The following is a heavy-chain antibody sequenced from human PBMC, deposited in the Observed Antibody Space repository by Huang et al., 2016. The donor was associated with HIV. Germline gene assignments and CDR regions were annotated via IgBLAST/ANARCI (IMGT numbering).Heavy chain of an antibody. CDR2: INYDGST. V-gene: IGHV4-39*01. CDR1: GVSVTRSPWY. CDR3: ARDIAIFGEPLDS. J-gene: IGHJ4*02. Sequence: QPRLQESGPGLVKPSETLSLTCTFSGVSVTRSPWYWVWVRQSPGKGLEWMSSINYDGSTYYKSSLKSRLTTSLDTSKNQFSLKLTSVTAADTAVYFCARDIAIFGEPLDSWGQGTAVTVSS. D-gene: IGHD3-3*01.